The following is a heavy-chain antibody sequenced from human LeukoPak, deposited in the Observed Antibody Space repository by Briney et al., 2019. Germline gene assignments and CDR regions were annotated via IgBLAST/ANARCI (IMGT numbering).Heavy chain of an antibody. D-gene: IGHD6-19*01. Sequence: PSETLSLTCTVSDGSISSYYWSWIRQPPGKGLEWIGYIYYSGSTNYNPSLKSRVTIAVDTSKNQFSLKLSSVTAADTAVYYCARDSGYSSGWYIDYWGQGTLVTVSS. CDR2: IYYSGST. CDR3: ARDSGYSSGWYIDY. CDR1: DGSISSYY. V-gene: IGHV4-59*01. J-gene: IGHJ4*02.